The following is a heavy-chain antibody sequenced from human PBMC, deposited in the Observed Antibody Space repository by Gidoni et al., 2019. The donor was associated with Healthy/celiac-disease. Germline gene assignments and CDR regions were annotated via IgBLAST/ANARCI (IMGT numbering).Heavy chain of an antibody. CDR2: ISSNGGST. J-gene: IGHJ6*02. Sequence: EVQLVESGEGLVQPGGSLRLSCAASGFSFSSYAMHWVRQAPGKGLEYVSAISSNGGSTYYADSVKGRFTISRDNSKNTLYLQMGSLRAEDMAVYYCAKDGMDVWGQGTTVTVSS. CDR1: GFSFSSYA. CDR3: AKDGMDV. V-gene: IGHV3-64*02.